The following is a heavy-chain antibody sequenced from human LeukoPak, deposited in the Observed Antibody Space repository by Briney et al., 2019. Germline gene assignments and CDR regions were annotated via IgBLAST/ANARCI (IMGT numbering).Heavy chain of an antibody. CDR3: AKRGEYYYGSGSYYNV. D-gene: IGHD3-10*01. CDR1: GFTFSSYA. V-gene: IGHV3-23*01. J-gene: IGHJ4*02. CDR2: ISGSGGST. Sequence: GGSLRLSCAASGFTFSSYAMSWVRQAPGKGLEWVSAISGSGGSTYYADSVKGRFTISRDNSKNTLYLQMNSLRAEDTAVYYCAKRGEYYYGSGSYYNVWGQGTLVTVSS.